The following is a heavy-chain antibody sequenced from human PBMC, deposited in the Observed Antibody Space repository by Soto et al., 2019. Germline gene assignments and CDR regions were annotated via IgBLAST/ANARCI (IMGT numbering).Heavy chain of an antibody. V-gene: IGHV3-48*02. Sequence: QLVESGGGLVRPGGSLRLACRASGYDFRTYSMNWVRQAPGQGLEWIAYVSLDSDTIQYADSVKGRFTISRDDAENTLYLQLDSLRDEYTATYYCARLYYDSVLGQGTTVTVSS. CDR3: ARLYYDSV. CDR1: GYDFRTYS. J-gene: IGHJ6*02. D-gene: IGHD3-3*01. CDR2: VSLDSDTI.